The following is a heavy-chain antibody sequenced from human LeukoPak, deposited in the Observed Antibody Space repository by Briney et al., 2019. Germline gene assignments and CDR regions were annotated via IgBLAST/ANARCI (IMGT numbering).Heavy chain of an antibody. D-gene: IGHD2-21*02. CDR3: SRDRGGGDIYFDY. Sequence: GGSLRLSCAASGFTFSSYGMNWVRQAPGKGPEWISYISRSGATIYYADSVKGRFTISRDNAKNSLYLQMSSLGAEDTAIYYCSRDRGGGDIYFDYWGQGALVTVSS. J-gene: IGHJ4*02. V-gene: IGHV3-48*03. CDR1: GFTFSSYG. CDR2: ISRSGATI.